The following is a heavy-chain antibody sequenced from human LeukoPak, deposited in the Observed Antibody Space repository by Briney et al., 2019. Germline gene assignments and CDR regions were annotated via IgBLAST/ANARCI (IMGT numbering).Heavy chain of an antibody. CDR3: ARHTYYDFWSGYLDY. J-gene: IGHJ4*02. V-gene: IGHV4-39*01. D-gene: IGHD3-3*01. CDR1: GGSISRSSYY. Sequence: SETLSLTCTVSGGSISRSSYYWGWIRQPPGKGLEWIGSIHYSGSTYYNPSLKSRVTISVDTSKNQFSLKLNSVTAADTAVYYCARHTYYDFWSGYLDYWGQGTLVTVSS. CDR2: IHYSGST.